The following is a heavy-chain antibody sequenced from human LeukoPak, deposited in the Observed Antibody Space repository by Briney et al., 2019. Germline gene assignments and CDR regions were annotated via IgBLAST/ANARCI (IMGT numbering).Heavy chain of an antibody. D-gene: IGHD6-13*01. J-gene: IGHJ4*02. CDR2: IYSIGDT. CDR3: AGRQAAAGTFYF. Sequence: SETLSLTCAVSGGSITSYYWSWIRQPPGEGLEWIGNIYSIGDTSYNPYLKSRLTISLDTSKNQFSLKLTSVTAADTAVYYCAGRQAAAGTFYFWGQGSLVTVSS. CDR1: GGSITSYY. V-gene: IGHV4-59*08.